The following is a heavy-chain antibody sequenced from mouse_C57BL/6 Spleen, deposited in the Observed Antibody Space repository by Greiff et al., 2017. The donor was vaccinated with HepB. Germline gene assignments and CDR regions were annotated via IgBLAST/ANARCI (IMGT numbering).Heavy chain of an antibody. Sequence: QVQLQQPGAELVKPGASVNLSCKASGYTFTSYWMQWVKQRPGQGLEWIGEIDPSDSYTNYNQKFKGKATLTVDTSSSTAYMQLSSLTSEDSAVYYCARREGFDYWGQGTTLTVSS. J-gene: IGHJ2*01. V-gene: IGHV1-50*01. CDR2: IDPSDSYT. CDR1: GYTFTSYW. CDR3: ARREGFDY.